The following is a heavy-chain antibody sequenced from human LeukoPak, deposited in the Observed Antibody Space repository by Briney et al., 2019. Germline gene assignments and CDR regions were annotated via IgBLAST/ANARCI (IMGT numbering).Heavy chain of an antibody. J-gene: IGHJ6*02. Sequence: GGSLRLSCAASGFTFSSYSMNWVRQAPGKGLEWVSSISSSSSYIYYADSVKGRFTISRDNAQNSLYLQMNSLRAEDTAVYYCARDLKGDYFVYYYYGMDVRGQGTTVTVSS. V-gene: IGHV3-21*01. CDR2: ISSSSSYI. CDR3: ARDLKGDYFVYYYYGMDV. CDR1: GFTFSSYS. D-gene: IGHD4-17*01.